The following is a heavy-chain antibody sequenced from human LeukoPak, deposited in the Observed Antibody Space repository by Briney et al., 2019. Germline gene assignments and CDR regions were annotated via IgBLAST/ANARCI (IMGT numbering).Heavy chain of an antibody. CDR3: ARDRVPKY. Sequence: GGSLRLSCAASGFSFSSYNMNWVRQAPGRGLEWVSYISTSSSTIYYADSVKGRFTISRDNAKNSLYRQMNSLRAEDTAVYYCARDRVPKYWGRGTLVTVSS. CDR1: GFSFSSYN. J-gene: IGHJ1*01. CDR2: ISTSSSTI. V-gene: IGHV3-48*01.